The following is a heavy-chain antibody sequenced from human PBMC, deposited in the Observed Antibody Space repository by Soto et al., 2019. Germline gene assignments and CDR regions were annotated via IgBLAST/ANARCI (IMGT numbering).Heavy chain of an antibody. Sequence: QVQLQQWGAGLLKPSETLSLTCAVYGGSFSGYYWSWVRQFPRKGLEWIGEINHSGSTNYNPSLKSRLTMPVDTSKNQFSLKLSSVTAADTALYYCVACDYGDYPRYWGQGTLVTVSS. V-gene: IGHV4-34*01. J-gene: IGHJ4*02. D-gene: IGHD4-17*01. CDR3: VACDYGDYPRY. CDR1: GGSFSGYY. CDR2: INHSGST.